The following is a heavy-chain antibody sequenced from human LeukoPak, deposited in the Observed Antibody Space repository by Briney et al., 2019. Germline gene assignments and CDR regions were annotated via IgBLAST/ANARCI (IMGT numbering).Heavy chain of an antibody. D-gene: IGHD5-24*01. CDR1: GFTFSSYI. CDR2: I. V-gene: IGHV3-21*06. CDR3: GRGWAVDF. Sequence: GGSLRLSCAASGFTFSSYIMNWVRQAPGKGLEWVSSIVKGRFTISRDNAKNSVYLQMNSLRVEDTAVYYCGRGWAVDFWGQGTLVTVSS. J-gene: IGHJ4*02.